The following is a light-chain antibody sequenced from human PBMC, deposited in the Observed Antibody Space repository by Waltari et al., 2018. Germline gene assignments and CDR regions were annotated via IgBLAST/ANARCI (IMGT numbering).Light chain of an antibody. CDR2: WAS. CDR3: QQYYGIPLT. V-gene: IGKV4-1*01. Sequence: DIVMTQSPDSLAVSLGERATINCKSSQSVLSNYDNKNYLAWFHQKPGQPPQLLISWASTRDSGVPDRFSGSWSGTDFTLTISSLQAEDVAVYYCQQYYGIPLTFGGGTKVEIK. J-gene: IGKJ4*01. CDR1: QSVLSNYDNKNY.